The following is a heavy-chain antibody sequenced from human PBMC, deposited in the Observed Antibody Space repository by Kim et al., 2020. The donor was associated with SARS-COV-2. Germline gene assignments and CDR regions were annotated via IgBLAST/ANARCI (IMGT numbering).Heavy chain of an antibody. Sequence: YCNPSLKSRVTISVDTSKNQFSLSRSSVTAADTAVYFCARRGAGDYLFDYWGQGTLVTVSS. D-gene: IGHD7-27*01. J-gene: IGHJ4*01. V-gene: IGHV4-39*01. CDR3: ARRGAGDYLFDY.